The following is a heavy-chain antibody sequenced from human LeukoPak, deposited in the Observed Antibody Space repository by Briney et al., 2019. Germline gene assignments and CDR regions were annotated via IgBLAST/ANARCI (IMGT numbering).Heavy chain of an antibody. CDR1: GYTFTSYY. CDR3: ARSAGGREFDY. J-gene: IGHJ4*02. D-gene: IGHD3-16*01. V-gene: IGHV1-46*01. CDR2: INPSGGST. Sequence: ASVKVSCKASGYTFTSYYMHWVRQAPGQGLEWMGIINPSGGSTSYAQKFQGRVTMTRNTSTSTVYMELSSLRSEDTAVYYCARSAGGREFDYWGQGTLVTVSS.